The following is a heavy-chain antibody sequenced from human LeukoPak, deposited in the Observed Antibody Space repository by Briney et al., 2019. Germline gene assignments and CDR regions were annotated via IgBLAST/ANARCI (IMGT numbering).Heavy chain of an antibody. CDR3: ARGRKWLRFVGFDY. CDR1: GGSFSGYY. V-gene: IGHV4-34*01. Sequence: SETLSLTCAVYGGSFSGYYWSWIRQPPGKGLEWIGEINHSGSTNYNPSLKSRVTISVDTSKNQFSLKLSSVTAEDTAVYYCARGRKWLRFVGFDYWGQGTLVTVSS. J-gene: IGHJ4*02. D-gene: IGHD5-12*01. CDR2: INHSGST.